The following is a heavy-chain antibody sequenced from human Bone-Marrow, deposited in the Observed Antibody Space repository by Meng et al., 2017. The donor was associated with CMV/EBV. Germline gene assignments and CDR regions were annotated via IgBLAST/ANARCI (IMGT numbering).Heavy chain of an antibody. Sequence: KASGGTFSSYAISWVRQAPGQGLEWMGGIIPIFGTANYAQKFQGRVTITTDESTSTAYMELSSLRSEDTAVYYCAAERGTAMVTDYWGQGTLVTVSS. D-gene: IGHD5-18*01. V-gene: IGHV1-69*05. CDR3: AAERGTAMVTDY. CDR2: IIPIFGTA. J-gene: IGHJ4*02. CDR1: GGTFSSYA.